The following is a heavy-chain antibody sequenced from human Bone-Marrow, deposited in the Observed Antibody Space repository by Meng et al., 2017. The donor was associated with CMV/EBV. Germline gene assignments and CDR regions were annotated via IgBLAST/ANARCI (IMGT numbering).Heavy chain of an antibody. CDR3: ARDLIAARPGWFDP. D-gene: IGHD6-6*01. CDR1: GYTFSPCG. V-gene: IGHV1-18*01. CDR2: ISAYNDNT. Sequence: SGYTFSPCGIRWVRQAPGQGFEWMGWISAYNDNTNYAQKFQGRVTMTTDTSTSTAYMELRSLRSDDTAVYFCARDLIAARPGWFDPWGQGTLVTVSS. J-gene: IGHJ5*02.